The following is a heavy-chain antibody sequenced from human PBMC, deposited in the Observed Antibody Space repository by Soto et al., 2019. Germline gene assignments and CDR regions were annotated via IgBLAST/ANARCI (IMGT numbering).Heavy chain of an antibody. Sequence: PSETLSLTCTVSGGSISDNDYYLSWIRQPPGKGLEWIGYVHHSWGSSYNPSLQSRVAISLDTSKSQFSLKVTSVTATDTAVYYCARQGFGPLHGLVDVWGQGTTVTVSS. CDR3: ARQGFGPLHGLVDV. V-gene: IGHV4-61*05. D-gene: IGHD3-10*01. J-gene: IGHJ6*02. CDR2: VHHSWGS. CDR1: GGSISDNDYY.